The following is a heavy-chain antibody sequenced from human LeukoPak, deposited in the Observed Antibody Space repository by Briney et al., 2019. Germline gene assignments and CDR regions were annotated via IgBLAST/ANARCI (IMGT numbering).Heavy chain of an antibody. D-gene: IGHD3-22*01. CDR1: GLTFSSHW. J-gene: IGHJ4*02. V-gene: IGHV3-74*01. Sequence: GGSLRLSCAASGLTFSSHWMHWVRQAPGKGLVWVSRITNDGSSTTYADSVKGRFTISRDNSKNTLYLQMNSLRAEDTAVYYCAKSPIGYYDSSGYYYDPMIFDYWGQGTLVTVSS. CDR2: ITNDGSST. CDR3: AKSPIGYYDSSGYYYDPMIFDY.